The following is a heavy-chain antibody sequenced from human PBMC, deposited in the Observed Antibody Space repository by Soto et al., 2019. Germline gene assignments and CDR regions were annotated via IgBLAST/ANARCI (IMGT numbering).Heavy chain of an antibody. D-gene: IGHD2-15*01. CDR1: GFTFSSYA. CDR3: ANGCGGTCYSRIHY. CDR2: ISDSGGST. J-gene: IGHJ4*02. V-gene: IGHV3-23*01. Sequence: EVQLLESGGGLMQPGGSLRLSCAASGFTFSSYAMSWVRQAPGKGLEWVSGISDSGGSTYYADSVKGRFTISRDNSKNTLYLQMNSLRAEDTAVYYCANGCGGTCYSRIHYWGQGTLVTVYS.